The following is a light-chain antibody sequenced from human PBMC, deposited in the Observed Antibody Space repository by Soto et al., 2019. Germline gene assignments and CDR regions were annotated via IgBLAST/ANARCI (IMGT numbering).Light chain of an antibody. CDR3: QQYDSSPLT. V-gene: IGKV3-20*01. CDR2: DAS. Sequence: EIVLTQSPGTLSLSPGERATLSCRASQSVSTTYLAWYQQKPGQAPRLLIYDASSRATGMPDRFSGSGSGTDFTLTISRLEPEDFAVYYCQQYDSSPLTFGGGTKVEIK. J-gene: IGKJ4*01. CDR1: QSVSTTY.